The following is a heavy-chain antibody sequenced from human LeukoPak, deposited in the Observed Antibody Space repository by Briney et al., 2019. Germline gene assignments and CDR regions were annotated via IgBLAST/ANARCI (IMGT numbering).Heavy chain of an antibody. J-gene: IGHJ4*02. CDR2: ISGSGAST. CDR3: ARSARGTVTTDY. D-gene: IGHD4-17*01. Sequence: GGSLRLSCAASGFTFSDYAVSWVRQAPGKGLEWVSSISGSGASTYYADSVEGRFTISRDNSKNTLYLQMNSLRAEDTAVYYCARSARGTVTTDYWGQGTLVTVSS. CDR1: GFTFSDYA. V-gene: IGHV3-23*01.